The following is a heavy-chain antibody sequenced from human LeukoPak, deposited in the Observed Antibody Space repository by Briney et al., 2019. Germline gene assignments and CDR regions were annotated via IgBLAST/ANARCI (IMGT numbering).Heavy chain of an antibody. Sequence: ASVEVSCKASGYTFSNHYLHWVRQAPGQGLEWMGVISPSGDSTTYAQKFQGRVTMTRDTSTNIVYMELSSLRSEDTAVYYCASEIAMTGYFDYWGQGTLVTVSS. CDR3: ASEIAMTGYFDY. V-gene: IGHV1-46*01. CDR1: GYTFSNHY. J-gene: IGHJ4*02. CDR2: ISPSGDST. D-gene: IGHD6-19*01.